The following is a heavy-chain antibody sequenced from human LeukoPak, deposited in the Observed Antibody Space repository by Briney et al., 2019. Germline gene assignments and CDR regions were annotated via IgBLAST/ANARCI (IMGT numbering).Heavy chain of an antibody. J-gene: IGHJ6*02. Sequence: GGSLRLSCAASGFTVSSNYMNWARQAPGKGLEWVGSINHNGNVNYYVDSVKGRFTISRDNAKNSLYLQMSNLRAEDAAVYFCARGGGLDVWGQGATVTVSS. CDR2: INHNGNVN. CDR3: ARGGGLDV. CDR1: GFTVSSNY. V-gene: IGHV3-7*04.